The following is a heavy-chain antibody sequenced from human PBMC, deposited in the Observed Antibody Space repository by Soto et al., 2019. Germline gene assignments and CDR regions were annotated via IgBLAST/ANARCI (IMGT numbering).Heavy chain of an antibody. CDR1: GFTFSNYA. CDR2: ISFDGNNN. J-gene: IGHJ4*02. Sequence: QVQLVESGGGVVQPGRSLRLSCAASGFTFSNYALHWVRQAPGRGLEWVALISFDGNNNYYANSVKGRFSISRDNSKNTLYLLMNSLRAEDTAVYYCGRCTGTSCHLGADFWGQGTLVIVSS. CDR3: GRCTGTSCHLGADF. D-gene: IGHD2-2*01. V-gene: IGHV3-30-3*01.